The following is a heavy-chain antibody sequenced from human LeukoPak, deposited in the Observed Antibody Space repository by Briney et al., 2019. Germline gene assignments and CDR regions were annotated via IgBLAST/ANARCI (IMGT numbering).Heavy chain of an antibody. J-gene: IGHJ6*03. CDR1: GYRLTNNW. Sequence: GESLKISCKVSGYRLTNNWIGWVRQVPGKGLEWMGIIYPGYSDTRYSPSFQGQVTISADKSISTAYLQWSSLKASDTAMYYCARDYYYYMDVWGKGTTVTVSS. CDR3: ARDYYYYMDV. CDR2: IYPGYSDT. V-gene: IGHV5-51*01.